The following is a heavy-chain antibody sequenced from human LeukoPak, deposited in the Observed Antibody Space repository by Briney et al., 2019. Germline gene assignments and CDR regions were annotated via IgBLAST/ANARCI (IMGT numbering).Heavy chain of an antibody. J-gene: IGHJ4*02. CDR1: GFTFSSYA. CDR2: ISNSGGDT. D-gene: IGHD6-19*01. Sequence: GGSLRLSCAASGFTFSSYAMSWVRQAPGKGLEWVAAISNSGGDTFYSDSGKGRFTIARDNSKNTLYLQMNSLRAEDTAVYYCAKRLAMTGTYHFDYWGQGTLVTVSS. V-gene: IGHV3-23*01. CDR3: AKRLAMTGTYHFDY.